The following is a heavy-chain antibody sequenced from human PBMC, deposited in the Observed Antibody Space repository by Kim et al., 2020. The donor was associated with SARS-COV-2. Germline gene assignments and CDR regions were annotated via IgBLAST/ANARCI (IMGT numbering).Heavy chain of an antibody. CDR1: GFTFRGYA. CDR3: DASDY. CDR2: ISDSGFRT. J-gene: IGHJ4*02. Sequence: GGSLRLSCAASGFTFRGYAMSWARQAPGKGLEWVSTISDSGFRTHYTDSVKGRFTISRDNSKSTLFLQMNSLRVEDTAVYYCDASDYWGQGSRVTVSS. V-gene: IGHV3-23*01.